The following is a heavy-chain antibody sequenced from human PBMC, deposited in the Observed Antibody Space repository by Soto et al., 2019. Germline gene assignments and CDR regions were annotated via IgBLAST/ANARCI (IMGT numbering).Heavy chain of an antibody. CDR2: ISGDGSST. CDR1: EFTFRRYW. CDR3: ARSLPGTYGAFDL. D-gene: IGHD1-7*01. V-gene: IGHV3-74*01. Sequence: EVQLVDSGGGLVQPGGSLRLSCAASEFTFRRYWMHWVRQSPGKGLVWVSRISGDGSSTNYADSVKGRFTISRDNAKNTVYLQIDSMRAEDTAVYYCARSLPGTYGAFDLWGQGTLVTVSS. J-gene: IGHJ3*01.